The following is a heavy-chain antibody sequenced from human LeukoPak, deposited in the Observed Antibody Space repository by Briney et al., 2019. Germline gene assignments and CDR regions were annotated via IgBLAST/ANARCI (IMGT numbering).Heavy chain of an antibody. CDR3: VRGAEGY. Sequence: AGGSLRLSCAASGFTFSDFWMSWVRQAPGKGLEWVANIKEDGRETYYVDSVKGRFTVSRDNAKNSVYLQMNSLRVNDTAVYYCVRGAEGYWGQGTLVTVSS. J-gene: IGHJ4*02. V-gene: IGHV3-7*01. CDR2: IKEDGRET. CDR1: GFTFSDFW.